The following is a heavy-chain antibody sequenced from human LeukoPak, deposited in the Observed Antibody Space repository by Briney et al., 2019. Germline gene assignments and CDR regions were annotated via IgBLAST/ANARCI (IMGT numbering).Heavy chain of an antibody. Sequence: ASVKVSCKASGYTFTSYGISWVRQAPGQGLEWMGWISAYNGNTNYAQKLQGRVTMTTDTSTSTAYMELRSLRSDDTAVYYCARVEVYYDSSGYTFDYWGQGTLVTVPS. CDR2: ISAYNGNT. D-gene: IGHD3-22*01. CDR1: GYTFTSYG. V-gene: IGHV1-18*01. J-gene: IGHJ4*02. CDR3: ARVEVYYDSSGYTFDY.